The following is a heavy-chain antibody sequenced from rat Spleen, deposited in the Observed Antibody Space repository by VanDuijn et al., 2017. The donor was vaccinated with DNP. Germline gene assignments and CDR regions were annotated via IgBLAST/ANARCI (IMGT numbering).Heavy chain of an antibody. CDR1: GFTFSNYY. D-gene: IGHD1-12*01. Sequence: EVQLVESGGGLVQPGRSLKLSCAASGFTFSNYYMAWVRQAPTKGLEWVATISHDGSSTYYRDSVKGRFTISRDNAKSTLYLQMDSLRSEDTATYYCATPPITMPRGFDYWGQGVMVTVSS. V-gene: IGHV5-29*01. CDR2: ISHDGSST. CDR3: ATPPITMPRGFDY. J-gene: IGHJ2*01.